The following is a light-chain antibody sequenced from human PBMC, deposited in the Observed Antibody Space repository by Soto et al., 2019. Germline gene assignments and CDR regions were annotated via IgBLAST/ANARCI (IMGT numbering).Light chain of an antibody. V-gene: IGKV3-15*01. CDR3: QQYNNWPPFT. J-gene: IGKJ3*01. CDR1: QSVSSS. Sequence: EIVMMQSPATLSVSPGERVTLSCRASQSVSSSLAWYQQKPGQAPRLLIYGASTRATGIPARFSGSGSGTEFTLTISSLQSEDFAVYSCQQYNNWPPFTFGPGTKVDIK. CDR2: GAS.